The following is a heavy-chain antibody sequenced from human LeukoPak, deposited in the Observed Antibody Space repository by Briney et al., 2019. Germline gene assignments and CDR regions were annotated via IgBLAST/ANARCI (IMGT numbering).Heavy chain of an antibody. J-gene: IGHJ5*02. D-gene: IGHD2-2*01. CDR3: ATAPTRLGYCSGTSCPGWFDP. V-gene: IGHV1-24*01. CDR1: GYTLTELS. Sequence: ASVKVSCKVSGYTLTELSINWVRQAPGTGLEWMGGFDPEEVETIYAQKFQGRITMTEDTSTDTAYMELSSLRSEDTAVYYCATAPTRLGYCSGTSCPGWFDPWGQGTLVTVSS. CDR2: FDPEEVET.